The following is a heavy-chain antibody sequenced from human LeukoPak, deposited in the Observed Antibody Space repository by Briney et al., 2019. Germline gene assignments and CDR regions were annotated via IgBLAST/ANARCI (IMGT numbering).Heavy chain of an antibody. CDR2: MNPNSGNT. D-gene: IGHD7-27*01. CDR1: GGTFSSYA. V-gene: IGHV1-8*02. Sequence: ASVKVSCKASGGTFSSYAISWVRQAPGQGLEWMGWMNPNSGNTGYAQKFQGRVTMTRNTSISTAYMELSSLRSEDTAVYYCARGLWGSLDAFDIWGQGTMVTVSS. CDR3: ARGLWGSLDAFDI. J-gene: IGHJ3*02.